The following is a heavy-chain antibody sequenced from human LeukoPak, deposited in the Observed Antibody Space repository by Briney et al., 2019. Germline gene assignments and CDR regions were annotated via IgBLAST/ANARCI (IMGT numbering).Heavy chain of an antibody. J-gene: IGHJ4*02. V-gene: IGHV3-23*01. CDR1: GFTFSSYA. CDR2: ISGSGAGT. Sequence: GGSLRLSCAASGFTFSSYAMSWVRQAPGKGLVWVSGISGSGAGTYYADSVKGRFTISRDKSETTLYLQMNSLRDEDTAIYYCVIGPRQKRGLSTYWGQGTLVIVSS. D-gene: IGHD3/OR15-3a*01. CDR3: VIGPRQKRGLSTY.